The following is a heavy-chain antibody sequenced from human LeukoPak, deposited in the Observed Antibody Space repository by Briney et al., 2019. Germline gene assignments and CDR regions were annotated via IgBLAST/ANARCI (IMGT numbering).Heavy chain of an antibody. D-gene: IGHD6-13*01. CDR1: GFTVSSNY. J-gene: IGHJ4*02. CDR3: ARERPSTWQPCQDY. CDR2: IYSGGSA. V-gene: IGHV3-66*01. Sequence: PGGSLRLSCAASGFTVSSNYMSWVRQAPGKGLEWVSLIYSGGSAYYADSVKGRFTISRDNSKNTLYLQMNSLRAEDTAVYYCARERPSTWQPCQDYWGQGTLVTVSS.